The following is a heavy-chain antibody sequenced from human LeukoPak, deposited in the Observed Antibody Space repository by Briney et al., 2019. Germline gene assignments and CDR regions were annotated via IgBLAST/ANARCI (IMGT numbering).Heavy chain of an antibody. Sequence: GGSLRLSCTTSGFTFGDFSMTWFRQAPGKGLEWVSFIRSKVYGGTTEYAASVKGRFTISRDDSKSIAYLQMNSLKTDDTAVYYCTGYDGTGSYSTSDYWGQGTLVTVSS. CDR3: TGYDGTGSYSTSDY. CDR2: IRSKVYGGTT. V-gene: IGHV3-49*03. D-gene: IGHD3-10*01. CDR1: GFTFGDFS. J-gene: IGHJ4*02.